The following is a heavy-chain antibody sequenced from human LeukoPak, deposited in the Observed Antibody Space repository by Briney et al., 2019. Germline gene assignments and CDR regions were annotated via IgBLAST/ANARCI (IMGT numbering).Heavy chain of an antibody. Sequence: GGSLRLSCAASGFTFTYYWMSWVRQAPGKGLEWVANIRQDGSEKYYVDSVRGRFTISRDNAKNSLYLQMNSLRAEDTAVYYCAKERGRSVGDYWGQGTLVTVSS. CDR2: IRQDGSEK. CDR1: GFTFTYYW. D-gene: IGHD3-3*01. V-gene: IGHV3-7*01. J-gene: IGHJ4*02. CDR3: AKERGRSVGDY.